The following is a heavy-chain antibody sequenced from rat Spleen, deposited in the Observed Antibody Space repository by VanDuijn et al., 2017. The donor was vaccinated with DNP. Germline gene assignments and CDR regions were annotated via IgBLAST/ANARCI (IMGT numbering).Heavy chain of an antibody. CDR2: ISYSGST. J-gene: IGHJ2*01. CDR3: ARWSRYFDY. Sequence: EVQLQESGPGLVKPSQSLSLTCSVTGYSITSNYWGWIRKFPGNKMEWMAYISYSGSTNYNPSLKSRFSITRDTSKNQFFLQLNSVTTEDTATYYCARWSRYFDYWGQGVMVTVSS. V-gene: IGHV3-1*01. CDR1: GYSITSNY.